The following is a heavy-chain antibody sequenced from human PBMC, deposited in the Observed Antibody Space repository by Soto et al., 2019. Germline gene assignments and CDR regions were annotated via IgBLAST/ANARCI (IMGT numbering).Heavy chain of an antibody. Sequence: GGSLRLSCAASGFTFSNFAMSWVRQAPGRGLGWVSGISASGRDIHYADSVKDRFTVSRDNSKNTLYLQMNSLRAEDTAIYFCAKGKTSGWYYFDYWGQGALVTVSS. J-gene: IGHJ4*02. CDR3: AKGKTSGWYYFDY. D-gene: IGHD6-19*01. CDR2: ISASGRDI. CDR1: GFTFSNFA. V-gene: IGHV3-23*01.